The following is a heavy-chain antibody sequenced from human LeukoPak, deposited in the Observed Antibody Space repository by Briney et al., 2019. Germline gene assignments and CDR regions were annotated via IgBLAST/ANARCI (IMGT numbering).Heavy chain of an antibody. CDR3: ARRDSSSWYNWFDP. D-gene: IGHD6-13*01. CDR1: GGSISSYY. J-gene: IGHJ5*02. Sequence: SETLSLTCTVSGGSISSYYWGWIRQPPGKGLEWIGSIYYSGSTYYNPSLKSRVTILVDTSKNQFSLKLSSVTAADTAVYYCARRDSSSWYNWFDPWGQGTLVTVSS. V-gene: IGHV4-39*07. CDR2: IYYSGST.